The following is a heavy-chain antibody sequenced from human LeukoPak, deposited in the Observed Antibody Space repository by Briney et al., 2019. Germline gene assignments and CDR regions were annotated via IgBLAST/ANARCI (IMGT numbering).Heavy chain of an antibody. V-gene: IGHV5-51*01. CDR2: IYPGDSDT. Sequence: GESLTISCMGSGSSLTSHSVGWARQLPGKGLEWMGIIYPGDSDTRYSPSFQGQVTISADKSITTAYLQWSSLKASDTAMYYCARRESGFNNWGQGTLVTVSS. J-gene: IGHJ4*02. CDR3: ARRESGFNN. CDR1: GSSLTSHS. D-gene: IGHD1-26*01.